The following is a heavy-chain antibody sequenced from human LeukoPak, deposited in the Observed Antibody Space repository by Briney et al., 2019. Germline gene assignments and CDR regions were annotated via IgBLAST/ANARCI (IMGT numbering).Heavy chain of an antibody. CDR2: IYYSGST. J-gene: IGHJ4*02. CDR1: GGSISSYY. CDR3: ARSTNSPGYYDSSGTFDY. D-gene: IGHD3-22*01. Sequence: PSETLSLTCTVSGGSISSYYWSWIRQPPGKGLEWIGYIYYSGSTNYNPSLKSRVTISVDTSKNQFSLKLSSVTAADTAVYYCARSTNSPGYYDSSGTFDYWGQGTLVTVSS. V-gene: IGHV4-59*01.